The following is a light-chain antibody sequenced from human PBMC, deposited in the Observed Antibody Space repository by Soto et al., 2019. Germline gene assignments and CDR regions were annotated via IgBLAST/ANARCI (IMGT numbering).Light chain of an antibody. CDR2: AAS. V-gene: IGKV1-39*01. Sequence: DIQMTQSPSSLSASVGDRVTITCRASQSISSCLNWYQQKPGKAPKLLIYAASNLQSGVPSRFSGTESGPDFILAISSLHPDDFATYYCQPIYAAAVTFGQEPKVEIK. J-gene: IGKJ1*01. CDR3: QPIYAAAVT. CDR1: QSISSC.